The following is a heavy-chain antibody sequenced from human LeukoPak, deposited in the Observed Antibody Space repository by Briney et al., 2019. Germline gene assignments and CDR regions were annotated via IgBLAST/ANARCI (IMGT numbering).Heavy chain of an antibody. CDR1: GFTFGSYA. D-gene: IGHD2-8*02. CDR3: VRDVGVGTGIYYYFDY. V-gene: IGHV3-33*01. J-gene: IGHJ4*02. Sequence: GGSLRLSCTASGFTFGSYAMHWVRQAPGKGLEWVGLVSYDGGNTYYGDSVRGRFSISRDNSKNTVYLQMNSPRADDSAVYYCVRDVGVGTGIYYYFDYWRQGTLVTVSS. CDR2: VSYDGGNT.